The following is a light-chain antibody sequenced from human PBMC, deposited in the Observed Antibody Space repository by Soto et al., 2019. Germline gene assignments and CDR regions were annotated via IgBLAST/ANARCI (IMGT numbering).Light chain of an antibody. CDR2: AES. CDR3: QQRYSSPPT. V-gene: IGKV1-39*01. J-gene: IGKJ2*01. CDR1: QSISNY. Sequence: DIQMTQSPSSLSASVGDRVTITCRASQSISNYLNWYQHKTGKAPNLLIYAESTLQSVVTSRFSSSRSGPDFNLTIDHLQPKDFASYYCQQRYSSPPTFGPGTKVEIK.